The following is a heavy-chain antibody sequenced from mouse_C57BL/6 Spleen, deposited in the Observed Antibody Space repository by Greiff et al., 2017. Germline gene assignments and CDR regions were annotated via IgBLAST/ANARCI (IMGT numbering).Heavy chain of an antibody. Sequence: EVKLMESEGGLVQPGSSMKLSCTASGFTFSDYYMAWVRQVPEKGLEWVANINYDGSSTYYLDSLKSRFIISRGNAKNILYLQMSSLKSEDTATYYCAREGSGLDVWGTGTTVTVSS. V-gene: IGHV5-16*01. CDR3: AREGSGLDV. CDR1: GFTFSDYY. J-gene: IGHJ1*03. CDR2: INYDGSST.